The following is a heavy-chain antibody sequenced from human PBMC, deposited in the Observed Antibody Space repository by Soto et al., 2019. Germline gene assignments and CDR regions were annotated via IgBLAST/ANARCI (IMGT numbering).Heavy chain of an antibody. V-gene: IGHV2-5*02. D-gene: IGHD3-3*01. CDR1: GFSLTTSGVG. CDR2: IYWDDDK. Sequence: QITLNESGPTVVKPAETLTLTCTFSGFSLTTSGVGVGWIRQSPGKAPEWLALIYWDDDKRYSASLKSRLTITKDPSKNQVVLTMASVDPADTATYYCAHRILRTVFGLVTTTAIYFDFWGQGTRSSSPQ. CDR3: AHRILRTVFGLVTTTAIYFDF. J-gene: IGHJ4*02.